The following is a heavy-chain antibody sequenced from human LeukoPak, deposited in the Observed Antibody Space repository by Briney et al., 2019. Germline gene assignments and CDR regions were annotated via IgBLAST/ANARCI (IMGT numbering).Heavy chain of an antibody. CDR1: GFRFSTHD. D-gene: IGHD3-22*01. V-gene: IGHV3-21*01. CDR2: ISRTSTYL. J-gene: IGHJ4*02. CDR3: AKDTRKGGYYSDY. Sequence: GGSLRLSCAASGFRFSTHDLNWVRQASGKGLECVSYISRTSTYLYYADSVKGRFTISRDNDKNLLYLQMNNLRAEDTAVYFCAKDTRKGGYYSDYWGQGTVVTVSS.